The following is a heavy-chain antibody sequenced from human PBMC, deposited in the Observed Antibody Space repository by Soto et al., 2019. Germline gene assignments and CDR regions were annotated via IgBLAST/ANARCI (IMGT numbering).Heavy chain of an antibody. J-gene: IGHJ5*02. CDR1: GFTFSEYS. Sequence: GWSLRLSCSASGFTFSEYSMHWVRQAPGKGLQYVSTISSDGDITYYADSVKGRFTISRDNSKNTLYLQMNSLRPEDTAVYYCVKVSTFYDILTGYYSTNFFDPWGQGTLVTAPQ. CDR2: ISSDGDIT. D-gene: IGHD3-9*01. CDR3: VKVSTFYDILTGYYSTNFFDP. V-gene: IGHV3-64D*06.